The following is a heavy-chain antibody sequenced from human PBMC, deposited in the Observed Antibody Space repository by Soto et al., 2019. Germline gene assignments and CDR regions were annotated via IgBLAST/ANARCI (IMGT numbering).Heavy chain of an antibody. D-gene: IGHD1-1*01. CDR2: ISSSSSYI. V-gene: IGHV3-21*01. Sequence: GGSLRLSCAASGFTFSSYSMNWVRQAPGKGPEWVSSISSSSSYIYYADSVKGRFTISRDNAKNSLYLQMNSLRAEDTAVYYCARGGARNTDYWGQGTLVTVSS. CDR3: ARGGARNTDY. CDR1: GFTFSSYS. J-gene: IGHJ4*02.